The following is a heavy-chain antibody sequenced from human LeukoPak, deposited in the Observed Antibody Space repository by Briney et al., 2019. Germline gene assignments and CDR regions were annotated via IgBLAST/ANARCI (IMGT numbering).Heavy chain of an antibody. D-gene: IGHD6-19*01. CDR1: GDSVSSNSAA. V-gene: IGHV6-1*01. CDR3: ARGWVEGGQWLPPSYYFDY. Sequence: SQTLSLTCAISGDSVSSNSAAWNWIRQSPSRGLEWLGRTYYRSKWYNDYAVSVKSRITINPDTSKNQFSLQLNSVTPEDTAVYYCARGWVEGGQWLPPSYYFDYWGQGTLVTVSS. CDR2: TYYRSKWYN. J-gene: IGHJ4*02.